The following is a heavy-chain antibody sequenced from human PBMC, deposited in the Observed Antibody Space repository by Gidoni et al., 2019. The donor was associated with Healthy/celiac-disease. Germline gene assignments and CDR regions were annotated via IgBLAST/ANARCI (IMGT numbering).Heavy chain of an antibody. CDR1: GYTFTSYY. D-gene: IGHD6-19*01. Sequence: QVQLVQSGAEVKKPGASVKVSCKASGYTFTSYYMHWVRQAPVQGLEWMGIINPSGGSTSYAQKYQGRVTMARDTSTSTVYIELSSLRSEDTAVYYCARRIAVAGALDYWGQGTLVTVSS. CDR3: ARRIAVAGALDY. V-gene: IGHV1-46*03. J-gene: IGHJ4*02. CDR2: INPSGGST.